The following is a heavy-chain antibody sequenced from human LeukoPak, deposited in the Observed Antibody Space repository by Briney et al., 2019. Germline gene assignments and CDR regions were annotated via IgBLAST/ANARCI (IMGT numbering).Heavy chain of an antibody. Sequence: GGSLRLSCAASGFTFDDYAMHWVRQAPGKGLEWVSGISWNSGSIGYADSVKGRFTISRDNAKNSLYLQMNSLRAEDTALYYCAKDIVGYSSTLYYFDYWGQGTLVTVSS. CDR1: GFTFDDYA. J-gene: IGHJ4*02. CDR2: ISWNSGSI. D-gene: IGHD6-13*01. CDR3: AKDIVGYSSTLYYFDY. V-gene: IGHV3-9*01.